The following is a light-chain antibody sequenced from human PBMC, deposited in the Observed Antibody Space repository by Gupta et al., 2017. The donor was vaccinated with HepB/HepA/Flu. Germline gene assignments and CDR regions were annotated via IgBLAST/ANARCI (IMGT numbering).Light chain of an antibody. Sequence: SSELTQDPAVSVALGQTVRITCQGDSLRSYYASWYQQKPRQAPVLVIYGKNNRPSGIPDRFSGSSSGNTASLTITGAQAEDEADYYCNSRDSSGNHLRVVFGGGTKLTVL. J-gene: IGLJ2*01. CDR1: SLRSYY. CDR2: GKN. CDR3: NSRDSSGNHLRVV. V-gene: IGLV3-19*01.